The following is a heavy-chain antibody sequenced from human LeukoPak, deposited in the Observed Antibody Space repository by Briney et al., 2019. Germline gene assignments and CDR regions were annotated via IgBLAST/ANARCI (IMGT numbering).Heavy chain of an antibody. CDR3: AGFRSGYTTNNWFDP. Sequence: NLGESLKISCKGSGYSFTSYWIGWVRQMPGKVLEWMGIIYPGDSDTRYSPSFQGQVTISADKSISTAYLQWSSLKASDTAMYYCAGFRSGYTTNNWFDPWGQGTLVTVSS. CDR2: IYPGDSDT. J-gene: IGHJ5*02. D-gene: IGHD3-3*01. V-gene: IGHV5-51*01. CDR1: GYSFTSYW.